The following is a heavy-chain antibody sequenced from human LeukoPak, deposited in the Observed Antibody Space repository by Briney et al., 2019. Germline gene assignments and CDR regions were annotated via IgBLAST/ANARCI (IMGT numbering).Heavy chain of an antibody. D-gene: IGHD5-18*01. CDR2: ISSSSSYI. J-gene: IGHJ4*02. CDR1: GFTFSSYS. CDR3: ARDLNTAMVPDY. V-gene: IGHV3-21*01. Sequence: PGGSLRLSCAASGFTFSSYSMNWVRQAPGKGLEWASSISSSSSYIYYADSVKGRFTISRDNAKNSLFLQMNSLRAEDTAVYYCARDLNTAMVPDYWGQGTLVTVSS.